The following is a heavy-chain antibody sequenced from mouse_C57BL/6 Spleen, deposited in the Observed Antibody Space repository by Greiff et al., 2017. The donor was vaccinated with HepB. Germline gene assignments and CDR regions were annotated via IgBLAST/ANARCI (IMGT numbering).Heavy chain of an antibody. D-gene: IGHD3-2*02. Sequence: EVQLQQSGPELVKPGASVKISCKASGYTFTDYYMNWVKQSHGKSLEWIGDINPNNGGTSYNQKFKGKATLTVDKSSSTAYMELRSLTSEDSAVYYCARVAQAPFAYWGQGTLVTVSA. CDR3: ARVAQAPFAY. CDR1: GYTFTDYY. CDR2: INPNNGGT. V-gene: IGHV1-26*01. J-gene: IGHJ3*01.